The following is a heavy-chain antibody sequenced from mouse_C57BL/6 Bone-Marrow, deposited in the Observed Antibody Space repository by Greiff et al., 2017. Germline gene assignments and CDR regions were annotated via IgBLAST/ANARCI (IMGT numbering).Heavy chain of an antibody. V-gene: IGHV5-17*01. J-gene: IGHJ4*01. Sequence: EVQLVESGGGLVKPGGSLKLSCAASGFTFSDYGMHWVRQAPEKGLEWVAYISSGSSTIYYADTVKGRFTISRDNAKNTLFLQMTSLRSEDTAMXYGAGGYYYAMDYWGQGTSVTVSS. D-gene: IGHD2-2*01. CDR2: ISSGSSTI. CDR1: GFTFSDYG. CDR3: AGGYYYAMDY.